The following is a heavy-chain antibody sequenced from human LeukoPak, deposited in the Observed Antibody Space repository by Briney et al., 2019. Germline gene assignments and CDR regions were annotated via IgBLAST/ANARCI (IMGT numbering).Heavy chain of an antibody. CDR1: GGTFSSYA. CDR3: ARASLTSDSPPHYYYYGMDV. V-gene: IGHV1-69*13. J-gene: IGHJ6*02. CDR2: IIPIFGTA. D-gene: IGHD3-16*01. Sequence: SVKVSCKASGGTFSSYAISWVRQAPGQGLEWVGGIIPIFGTANYAQKFQGRVTITADESTSTAYMELSSLRSEDTAVYYCARASLTSDSPPHYYYYGMDVWGQGTTVTVSS.